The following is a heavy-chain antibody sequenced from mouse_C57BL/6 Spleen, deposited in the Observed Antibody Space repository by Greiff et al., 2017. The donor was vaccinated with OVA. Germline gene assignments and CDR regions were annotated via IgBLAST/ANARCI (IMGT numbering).Heavy chain of an antibody. J-gene: IGHJ2*01. CDR3: VRQWGTGGYFDY. V-gene: IGHV10-1*01. CDR2: IRSKSNNYAT. D-gene: IGHD4-1*01. CDR1: GFSFNTYA. Sequence: EVMLVESGGGLVQPKGSLKLSCAASGFSFNTYAMNWVRQAPGKGLEWVARIRSKSNNYATYYADSVKDRFTISRDDSESMLYLQMNNLKTEDTAMYYCVRQWGTGGYFDYWGQGTTLTVSS.